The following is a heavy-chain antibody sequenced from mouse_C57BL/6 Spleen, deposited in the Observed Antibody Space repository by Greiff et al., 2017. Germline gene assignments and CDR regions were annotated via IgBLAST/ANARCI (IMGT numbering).Heavy chain of an antibody. V-gene: IGHV1-50*01. CDR3: AAYGNYEDWFAY. J-gene: IGHJ3*01. Sequence: QVQLQQPGAELVKPGASVKLSCKASGYTFTSYWMQWVKQRPGQGLEWIGEIDPSDSYTNYNQKFKGKATLTVDTSSSTAYMQLSSLTSEDSAVYYCAAYGNYEDWFAYWGQGTLVTVSA. CDR1: GYTFTSYW. D-gene: IGHD2-1*01. CDR2: IDPSDSYT.